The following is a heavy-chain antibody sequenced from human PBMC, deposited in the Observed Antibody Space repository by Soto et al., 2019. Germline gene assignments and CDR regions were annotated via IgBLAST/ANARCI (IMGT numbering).Heavy chain of an antibody. V-gene: IGHV3-66*01. CDR3: CTYHTRAV. J-gene: IGHJ6*02. Sequence: EVQLVESGGGLVQPGGSLRLSCAASGYAVGSNYMSWVRQAPGKGLEWVSVIYSGGDIYYADSVKNRFTVSRDSSKNTLHLQMSSLRADDTAVYDCCTYHTRAVWGQGTTVTVSS. CDR2: IYSGGDI. CDR1: GYAVGSNY. D-gene: IGHD1-26*01.